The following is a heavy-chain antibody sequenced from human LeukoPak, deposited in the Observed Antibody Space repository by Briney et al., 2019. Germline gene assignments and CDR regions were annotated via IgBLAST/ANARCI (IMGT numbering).Heavy chain of an antibody. Sequence: PSETLSLTCAVYGGSFSGYYWSWIRQPPGKGLEWIGEINHSGSTNYNPSLKSRVTISLDTSKNQFSLKLSTVTAADTAVYYCARGKVAAIEYWGQGILVTVSS. CDR1: GGSFSGYY. CDR3: ARGKVAAIEY. CDR2: INHSGST. D-gene: IGHD5-12*01. J-gene: IGHJ4*02. V-gene: IGHV4-34*01.